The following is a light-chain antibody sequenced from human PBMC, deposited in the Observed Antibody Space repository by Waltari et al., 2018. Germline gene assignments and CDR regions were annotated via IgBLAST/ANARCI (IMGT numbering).Light chain of an antibody. V-gene: IGKV3-20*01. CDR1: QSLSNNY. CDR3: QKYGSTPRP. J-gene: IGKJ4*01. Sequence: EIVLTQSPGTLSLSPGERASLHCRASQSLSNNYVAWYQPKPGQAPRLLLFDASRRATGIPDRFSGSGSGTDFTLTISSLEPEDFAVYYCQKYGSTPRPFGGGTKVEIK. CDR2: DAS.